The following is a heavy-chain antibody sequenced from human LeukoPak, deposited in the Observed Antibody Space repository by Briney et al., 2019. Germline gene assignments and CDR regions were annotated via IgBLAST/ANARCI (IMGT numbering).Heavy chain of an antibody. D-gene: IGHD5-18*01. Sequence: GGSLRLSCAAPGFTFSSYSMNWVRQAPGKGLEWVSYISSSSSTIYYADSVKGRFTISRDNAKNSLYLQMNSLRAEDTAVYYCARVEAMVTGASDYWGQGTLVTVSS. CDR1: GFTFSSYS. CDR3: ARVEAMVTGASDY. CDR2: ISSSSSTI. V-gene: IGHV3-48*01. J-gene: IGHJ4*02.